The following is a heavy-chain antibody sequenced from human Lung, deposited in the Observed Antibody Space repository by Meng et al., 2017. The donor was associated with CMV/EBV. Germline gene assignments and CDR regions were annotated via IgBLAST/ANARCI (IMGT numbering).Heavy chain of an antibody. CDR3: AKEYIAAAGTDYYYGKDV. J-gene: IGHJ6*02. Sequence: GGSLRLSCAASGFTFDDYAMHWVRQAPGKGLEWVSLISWDGGSTYYADSVKGRFTISRDNSKNSLYLQMNSLRAEDTALYYCAKEYIAAAGTDYYYGKDVWGQGTTVTVSS. D-gene: IGHD6-13*01. V-gene: IGHV3-43D*03. CDR1: GFTFDDYA. CDR2: ISWDGGST.